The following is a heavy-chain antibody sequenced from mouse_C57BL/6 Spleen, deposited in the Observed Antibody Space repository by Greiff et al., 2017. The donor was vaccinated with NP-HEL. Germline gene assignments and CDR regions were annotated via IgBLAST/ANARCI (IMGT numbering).Heavy chain of an antibody. V-gene: IGHV1-61*01. CDR3: ARNPGHFDV. J-gene: IGHJ1*03. CDR2: IYPSDSET. D-gene: IGHD3-3*01. CDR1: GHTFTSYW. Sequence: QVQLKQPGAELVRPGSSVKLSCKASGHTFTSYWMDWVKQRPGQGLEWIGNIYPSDSETHYNQKFKDKATLTVDKSSSTAYMQLSSLTSEDSAVYYCARNPGHFDVWGTGTTVTVSS.